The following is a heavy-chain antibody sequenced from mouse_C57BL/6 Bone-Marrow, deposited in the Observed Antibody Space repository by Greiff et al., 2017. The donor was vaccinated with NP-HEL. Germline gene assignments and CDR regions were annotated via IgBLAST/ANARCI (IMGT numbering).Heavy chain of an antibody. CDR2: INPSNGGT. Sequence: QVQLQQSGTELVKPGASVKLSCKASGYTFTSYWMHWVKQRPGQGLEWIGNINPSNGGTNYNEKFKSKATLTVDKSSSTAYMQLSSLTSEDSAVYYCAREGGSSWSDWYFDVWGTGTTVTVSS. V-gene: IGHV1-53*01. CDR1: GYTFTSYW. CDR3: AREGGSSWSDWYFDV. D-gene: IGHD1-1*01. J-gene: IGHJ1*03.